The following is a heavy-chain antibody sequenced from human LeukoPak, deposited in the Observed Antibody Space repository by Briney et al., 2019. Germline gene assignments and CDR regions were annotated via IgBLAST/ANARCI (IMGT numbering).Heavy chain of an antibody. Sequence: KPSETLSLTCTVSGGSISSNNYYWAWIRQPPGKGLEWIATINYSGSTYYNPSLKSRVTVSVDTSKNQFSLRLTSVTAADTAVYYCARYLTSGGWYYFDYWGQGTLVTVSS. CDR3: ARYLTSGGWYYFDY. CDR1: GGSISSNNYY. CDR2: INYSGST. J-gene: IGHJ4*02. D-gene: IGHD6-19*01. V-gene: IGHV4-39*01.